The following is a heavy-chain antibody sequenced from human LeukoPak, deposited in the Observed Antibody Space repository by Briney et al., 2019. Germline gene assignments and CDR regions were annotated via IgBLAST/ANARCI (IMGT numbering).Heavy chain of an antibody. Sequence: PGGSLRLSCAASGFTFSSYAMSWVRQAPGKGLEWVSAISGSGGSTYYADSVKGRFTIPRDNSKNTLYLQMNSLRAEDTAVYYCAKDLSPYYYDSSGYYPYFDPWGQGTLVTVSS. CDR2: ISGSGGST. CDR3: AKDLSPYYYDSSGYYPYFDP. CDR1: GFTFSSYA. V-gene: IGHV3-23*01. D-gene: IGHD3-22*01. J-gene: IGHJ5*02.